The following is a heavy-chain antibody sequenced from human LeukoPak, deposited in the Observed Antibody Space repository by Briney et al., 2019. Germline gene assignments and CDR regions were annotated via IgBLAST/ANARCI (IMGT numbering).Heavy chain of an antibody. V-gene: IGHV4-61*01. D-gene: IGHD2-15*01. J-gene: IGHJ4*02. Sequence: PSETLSLTCIFSSGSISSGSISNFYWTWIRKPPGKGLDWFGYIFYSRTPPYTPSLKSRVTISIDTSKNQFSLKLSSVTAADTAVYYCARSDCSGGACYINFDYWGQGTLVTVSS. CDR3: ARSDCSGGACYINFDY. CDR2: IFYSRTP. CDR1: SGSISSGSISNFY.